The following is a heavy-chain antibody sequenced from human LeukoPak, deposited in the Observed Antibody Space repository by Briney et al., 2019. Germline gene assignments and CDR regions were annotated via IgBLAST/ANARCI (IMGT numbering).Heavy chain of an antibody. V-gene: IGHV4-59*01. Sequence: PSETLSLTCTVSGVSISSYYWSWIRQPPGKGLEWIGYIYYSGSTKYNPSLKSRVTISVDTSKNQFSLRLSSVTAADTAVYYCARDWGVSARPGYMDVWGKGTTVTVSS. CDR3: ARDWGVSARPGYMDV. J-gene: IGHJ6*03. CDR2: IYYSGST. CDR1: GVSISSYY. D-gene: IGHD6-6*01.